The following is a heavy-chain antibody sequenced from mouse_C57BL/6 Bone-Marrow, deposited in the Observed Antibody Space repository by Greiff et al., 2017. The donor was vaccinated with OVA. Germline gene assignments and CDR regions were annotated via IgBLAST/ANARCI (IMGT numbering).Heavy chain of an antibody. J-gene: IGHJ2*01. D-gene: IGHD2-3*01. CDR3: AREKDGYYVDY. V-gene: IGHV1-64*01. Sequence: VQLQQPGAELVKPGASVKLSCKASGYTFTSYWMHWVKQRPGQGLEWIGMIHPNSGSTNYNEKFKSKATLTVDKSSSTAYMQLSSLTSEDSAVYYCAREKDGYYVDYWGQGTTLTVSS. CDR2: IHPNSGST. CDR1: GYTFTSYW.